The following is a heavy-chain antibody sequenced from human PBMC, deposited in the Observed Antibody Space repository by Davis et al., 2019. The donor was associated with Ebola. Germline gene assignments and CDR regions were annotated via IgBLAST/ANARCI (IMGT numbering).Heavy chain of an antibody. D-gene: IGHD1-26*01. CDR1: GCTFSSYA. CDR2: IIPIFGTA. CDR3: AQGPSIVGAPSYYYYYMDV. Sequence: SSVNVSCMASGCTFSSYAISWVRHASGQGLECMGGIIPIFGTANYAQKFQGRVTITADESTSTAYMELSSLRSEDTAVYYCAQGPSIVGAPSYYYYYMDVWGKGTTVTVSS. J-gene: IGHJ6*03. V-gene: IGHV1-69*13.